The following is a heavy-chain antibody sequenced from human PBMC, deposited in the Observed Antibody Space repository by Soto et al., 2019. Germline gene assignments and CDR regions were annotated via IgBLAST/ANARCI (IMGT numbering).Heavy chain of an antibody. V-gene: IGHV3-21*01. Sequence: GGSLRLSCAASCFTFTRYSMNWVRQAPGKGLEWVSSISSTTNYIYYADSMKGRFTVSRDNAKNSVYLDMNSLSAEDTAVYYCARESEDLTSNFDYWGQGTLVTVSS. CDR3: ARESEDLTSNFDY. CDR2: ISSTTNYI. J-gene: IGHJ4*02. CDR1: CFTFTRYS.